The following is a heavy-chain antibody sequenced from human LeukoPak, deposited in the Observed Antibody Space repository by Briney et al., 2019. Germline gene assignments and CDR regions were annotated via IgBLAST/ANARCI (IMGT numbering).Heavy chain of an antibody. CDR3: ARVRKYSYGYFDY. CDR2: LYYSGST. Sequence: PSETLSLTCTVSGGSISTHYWSWIRQPPGKGLEWIGYLYYSGSTNYNPSLKSRVTISVDTSKNLFSLKLSSVTAADTAVYYCARVRKYSYGYFDYWGQGTLVTVSS. CDR1: GGSISTHY. J-gene: IGHJ4*02. D-gene: IGHD5-18*01. V-gene: IGHV4-59*11.